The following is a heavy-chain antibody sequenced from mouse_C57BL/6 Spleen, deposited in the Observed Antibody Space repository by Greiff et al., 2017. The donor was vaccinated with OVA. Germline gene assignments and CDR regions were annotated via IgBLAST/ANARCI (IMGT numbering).Heavy chain of an antibody. D-gene: IGHD1-1*01. CDR2: IYPRSGNT. J-gene: IGHJ3*01. CDR1: GYTFTSYG. Sequence: QVQLQQSGAELARPGASVKLSCKASGYTFTSYGISWVKQRTGQGLEWIGEIYPRSGNTYYNEKFKGKATLTADKSSSTAYMELRSLTSEDSAVYVCARNDYYGSSPAWFAYWGQGTLVTVSA. V-gene: IGHV1-81*01. CDR3: ARNDYYGSSPAWFAY.